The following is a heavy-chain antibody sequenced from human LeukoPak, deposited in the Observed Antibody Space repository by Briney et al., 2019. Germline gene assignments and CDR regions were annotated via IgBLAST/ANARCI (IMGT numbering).Heavy chain of an antibody. V-gene: IGHV3-48*04. CDR2: ISSESFTI. CDR1: GFTFRSYS. D-gene: IGHD2-15*01. J-gene: IGHJ4*02. Sequence: GGSLRLSCAASGFTFRSYSINWVRQAPGKGLEWISYISSESFTIHYADSVKGRFTISRDNAKNSVYLQMNSLRAEDTAVYYCARDEGSVVVVAATLDYWGQGTLVTVSS. CDR3: ARDEGSVVVVAATLDY.